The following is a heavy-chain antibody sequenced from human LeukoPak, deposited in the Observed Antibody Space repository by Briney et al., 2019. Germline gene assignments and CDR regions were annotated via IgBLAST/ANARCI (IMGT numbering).Heavy chain of an antibody. CDR3: ARVAGDDFWSGYSFDY. Sequence: TSSETLSLTCTVSGGSISSYYWSWIRQPPGKGLEWIGYIYYSGSTNYNPSLKSRVTISVDTSKNQFSLKVSSVTAADTAVYYCARVAGDDFWSGYSFDYWGQGTLVTVSS. CDR2: IYYSGST. D-gene: IGHD3-3*01. CDR1: GGSISSYY. J-gene: IGHJ4*02. V-gene: IGHV4-59*08.